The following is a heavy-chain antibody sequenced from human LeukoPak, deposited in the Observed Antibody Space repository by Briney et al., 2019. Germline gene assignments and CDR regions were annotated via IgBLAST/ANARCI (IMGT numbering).Heavy chain of an antibody. CDR2: IRYDGSTK. J-gene: IGHJ4*02. D-gene: IGHD3-3*01. CDR3: ASGYNDFWSGFSGH. V-gene: IGHV3-30*02. CDR1: EIPLSSYG. Sequence: PGGGPRLSCSAAEIPLSSYGLHWVRQAPRKGPEGGAFIRYDGSTKYYTNSVKGRFTISRDNSKSTLYLQMNSLRAEDTAVYYCASGYNDFWSGFSGHWGQGTLVTVSS.